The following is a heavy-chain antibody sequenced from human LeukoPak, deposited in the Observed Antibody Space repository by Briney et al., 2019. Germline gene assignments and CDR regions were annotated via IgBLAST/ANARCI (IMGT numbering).Heavy chain of an antibody. CDR1: GYSISSGYY. J-gene: IGHJ3*02. Sequence: SETLSLTCTVSGYSISSGYYWGWIRQPPGEGLEWIGSIYHSGSTYYNPSLKSRVTISVDTSKNQFSLKLSSVTAADTAVYYCASGGYYDSSGYYSKGGAFDIWGQGTMVTVSS. CDR2: IYHSGST. CDR3: ASGGYYDSSGYYSKGGAFDI. D-gene: IGHD3-22*01. V-gene: IGHV4-38-2*02.